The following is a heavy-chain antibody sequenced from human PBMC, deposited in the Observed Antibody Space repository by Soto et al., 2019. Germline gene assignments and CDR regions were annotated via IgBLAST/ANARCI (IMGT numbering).Heavy chain of an antibody. J-gene: IGHJ5*01. CDR3: VRLIGNSWLDF. D-gene: IGHD1-26*01. V-gene: IGHV6-1*01. CDR2: TYYRSKWYN. Sequence: PSQTLSLTCAISGDSVSSSIVTRNWIRQSPSRGLEWLGRTYYRSKWYNDYAESVKSRITINPDTSKNQFSLHLNSVTPEDTAVYYCVRLIGNSWLDFWGQGTLVTVSS. CDR1: GDSVSSSIVT.